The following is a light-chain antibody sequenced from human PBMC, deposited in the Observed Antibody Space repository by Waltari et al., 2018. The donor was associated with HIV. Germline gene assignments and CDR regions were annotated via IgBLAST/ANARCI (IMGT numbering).Light chain of an antibody. CDR2: EVT. Sequence: QSALTQPPSASGSLGQSVTLSCTGSSSDIGAYAFVSWFQQHPHSAPKLLLYEVTRRPSTVSDRFSGSRSGNTAFLTVAGLQPDDEATYFCSSYGDSLKVLFGGGTNVTVL. CDR1: SSDIGAYAF. CDR3: SSYGDSLKVL. J-gene: IGLJ2*01. V-gene: IGLV2-8*01.